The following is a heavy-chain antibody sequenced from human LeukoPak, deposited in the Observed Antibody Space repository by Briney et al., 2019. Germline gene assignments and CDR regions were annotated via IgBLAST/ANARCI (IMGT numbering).Heavy chain of an antibody. Sequence: SETLSLTCTVSGGSISRSSFYWAWLRQPPGKGLEWIGSVYNSGSTYYNPSLKSRVTISEDTSKNHFPLKLTSVTAADTAVYYCASLTDARWFDPWGQGALVTVSS. V-gene: IGHV4-39*02. CDR2: VYNSGST. CDR1: GGSISRSSFY. CDR3: ASLTDARWFDP. J-gene: IGHJ5*02.